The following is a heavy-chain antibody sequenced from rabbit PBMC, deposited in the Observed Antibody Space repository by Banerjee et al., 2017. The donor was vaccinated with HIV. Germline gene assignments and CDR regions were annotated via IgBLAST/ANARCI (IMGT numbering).Heavy chain of an antibody. Sequence: QSLEESGGGLVQPEGSLTLTCKASGFSFSSGYDMCWVRQAPGKRLEWIGCIYTGSGHIYYASWAKGRFTISKTSSTTVTLQMTSLTAADTATYFCARGGYDENYFNLWGPGTLVTVS. CDR2: IYTGSGHI. J-gene: IGHJ4*01. V-gene: IGHV1S40*01. CDR1: GFSFSSGYD. D-gene: IGHD2-1*01. CDR3: ARGGYDENYFNL.